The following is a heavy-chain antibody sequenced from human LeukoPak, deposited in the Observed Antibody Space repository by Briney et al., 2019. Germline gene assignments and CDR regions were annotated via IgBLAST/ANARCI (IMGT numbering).Heavy chain of an antibody. CDR3: ARALALGQLLFDY. CDR2: IYYSGST. D-gene: IGHD1-26*01. J-gene: IGHJ4*02. V-gene: IGHV4-59*01. Sequence: SETLTLTCTVSGGSISSYYWSWIRQPPGKGLEWIGYIYYSGSTNYNPSLKSRVTISVDTSKNQFSLKLSSVTAADTAVYYCARALALGQLLFDYWGQGTLVTVSS. CDR1: GGSISSYY.